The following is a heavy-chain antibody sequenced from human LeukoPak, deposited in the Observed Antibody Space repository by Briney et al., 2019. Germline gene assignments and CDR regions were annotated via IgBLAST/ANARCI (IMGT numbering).Heavy chain of an antibody. V-gene: IGHV4-4*08. CDR3: ASRSAYAILFDY. CDR1: DDSLTIYY. D-gene: IGHD2-8*01. Sequence: SETLSLTCTVSDDSLTIYYWGWIRPAPGEGLEWIGTIYPSGNTYYNPSLKSRVTISLDTSKNQFSLRLSSVTAADTAVYYCASRSAYAILFDYWGQGTLITVSS. CDR2: IYPSGNT. J-gene: IGHJ4*02.